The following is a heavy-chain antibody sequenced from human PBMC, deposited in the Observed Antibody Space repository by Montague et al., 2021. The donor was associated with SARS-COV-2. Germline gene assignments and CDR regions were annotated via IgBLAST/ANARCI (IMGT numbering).Heavy chain of an antibody. CDR3: ARGGVGLWFGRALDY. J-gene: IGHJ4*02. CDR2: IYHSGST. V-gene: IGHV4-4*02. CDR1: GGSISSSNW. D-gene: IGHD3-10*01. Sequence: SETLSLTCAVSGGSISSSNWCSWVRPPPGKGLEWIGEIYHSGSTNYNPSLKSRVTISVDKSKNQFSLKLSSVTAADTAVYYCARGGVGLWFGRALDYWGQGTLVTVSS.